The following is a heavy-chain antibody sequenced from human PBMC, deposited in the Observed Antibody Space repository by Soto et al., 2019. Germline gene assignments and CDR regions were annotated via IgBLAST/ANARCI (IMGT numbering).Heavy chain of an antibody. D-gene: IGHD3-10*01. CDR1: GGSISSGGYY. CDR3: ARAKRGNSPLFDY. J-gene: IGHJ4*02. Sequence: SETLSLTCTVSGGSISSGGYYWSWIRQHPGKGLEWIGYIYYSGSTYYNPSLKSRVTISVDTSKNQFSLKLSSVTAADTAVYYCARAKRGNSPLFDYWGQGTLVTVS. V-gene: IGHV4-31*03. CDR2: IYYSGST.